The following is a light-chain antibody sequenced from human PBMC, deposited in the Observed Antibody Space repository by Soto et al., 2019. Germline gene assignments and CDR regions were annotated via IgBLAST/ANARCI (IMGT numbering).Light chain of an antibody. V-gene: IGLV2-14*01. Sequence: QSALTQPASVSGSPGQSITISCTGTSSDVGGYNYVSWYQQHPGKAPKLMIYDVTNRPSGVSSRFSGSKSGNTASLTISGLRAEDEADYYCASYTSSATYVIGTGTKLTVL. J-gene: IGLJ1*01. CDR3: ASYTSSATYV. CDR2: DVT. CDR1: SSDVGGYNY.